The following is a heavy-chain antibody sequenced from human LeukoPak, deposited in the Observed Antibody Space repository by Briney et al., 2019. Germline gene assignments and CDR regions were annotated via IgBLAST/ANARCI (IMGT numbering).Heavy chain of an antibody. CDR1: GFTFNSYA. CDR2: ISGSGGST. V-gene: IGHV3-23*01. Sequence: PGGSLRLSCAASGFTFNSYAMNWVRQAPGKGLEWVSGISGSGGSTDYADSVKGRFTISRDNSKNTVYMQMNSPRAEDTAVYYCAKRSGSSGYYTLFDYWGQGTLVTVSS. D-gene: IGHD3-22*01. CDR3: AKRSGSSGYYTLFDY. J-gene: IGHJ4*02.